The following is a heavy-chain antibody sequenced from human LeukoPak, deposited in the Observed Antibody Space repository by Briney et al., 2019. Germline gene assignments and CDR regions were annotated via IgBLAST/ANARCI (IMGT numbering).Heavy chain of an antibody. CDR1: GYTFNSYW. CDR3: ERHVGSYYSSGYYYV. CDR2: IYPRDSDT. J-gene: IGHJ4*02. D-gene: IGHD3-22*01. V-gene: IGHV5-51*01. Sequence: GESLKISYKASGYTFNSYWIGWVRQMPGKGLEWMGIIYPRDSDTRYSPSFEGQVTISADKSINTAYLQWSSLKASDTAMYYCERHVGSYYSSGYYYVWGQGTLVTVSS.